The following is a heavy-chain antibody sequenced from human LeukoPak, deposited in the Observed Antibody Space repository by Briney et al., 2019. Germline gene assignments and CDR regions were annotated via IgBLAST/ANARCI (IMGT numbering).Heavy chain of an antibody. Sequence: GGSLRLSCAASGFTFDDYGMSWVRQAPGKGLEWVSGVNWNGGSTGYADSVKGRFTISRDNAKNSLYLQMNSLRAEDTALYYCARDMSDIVVVPAAIGYWGQGTLVTVSS. CDR3: ARDMSDIVVVPAAIGY. CDR1: GFTFDDYG. D-gene: IGHD2-2*01. V-gene: IGHV3-20*04. J-gene: IGHJ4*02. CDR2: VNWNGGST.